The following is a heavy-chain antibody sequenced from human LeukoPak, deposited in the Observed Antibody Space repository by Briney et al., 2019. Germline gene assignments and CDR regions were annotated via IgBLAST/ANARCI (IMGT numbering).Heavy chain of an antibody. J-gene: IGHJ6*03. D-gene: IGHD3-22*01. Sequence: SETLSLTCAVYGGSFSGYYWSWIRQPPGKGLEWIGEINHSGSTNYNPSLKSLVTISVDTSKNQFSLKLSSVTAADTAVYYCARGWDYYDSSGYYYSNYYYYMDVWGKGTTVTVSS. CDR3: ARGWDYYDSSGYYYSNYYYYMDV. CDR2: INHSGST. V-gene: IGHV4-34*01. CDR1: GGSFSGYY.